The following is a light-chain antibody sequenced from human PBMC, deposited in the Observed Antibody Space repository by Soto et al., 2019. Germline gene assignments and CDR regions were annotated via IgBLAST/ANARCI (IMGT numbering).Light chain of an antibody. CDR3: QHYNNWLT. Sequence: EMVMTQSPSTLSESPGERATLSCWASQSISSNLAWYQQKPGQAPRLLIYGASIRATGIPVRFSGSGSGTEFTLTISSLQSEDFAVYYCQHYNNWLTFGGGTKVEIK. V-gene: IGKV3-15*01. CDR2: GAS. CDR1: QSISSN. J-gene: IGKJ4*01.